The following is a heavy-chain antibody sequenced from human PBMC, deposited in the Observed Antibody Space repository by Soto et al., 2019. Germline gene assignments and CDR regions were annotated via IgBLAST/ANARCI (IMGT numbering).Heavy chain of an antibody. V-gene: IGHV4-31*03. CDR3: ARGRGYDYVWGSYRYPAFDY. CDR2: IYYSGST. Sequence: QVQLQESGPGLVKPSQTLSLTCTVSGGSISSGGYYWSWIRQHPGKGLEWIGYIYYSGSTYYNPSLKSRVTISVDTSKNQFSLKLSSVTAADTAVYYCARGRGYDYVWGSYRYPAFDYWGQGTLVTVSS. CDR1: GGSISSGGYY. J-gene: IGHJ4*02. D-gene: IGHD3-16*02.